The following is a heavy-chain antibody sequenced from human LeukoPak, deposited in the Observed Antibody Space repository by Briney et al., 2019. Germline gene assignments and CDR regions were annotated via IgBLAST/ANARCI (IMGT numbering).Heavy chain of an antibody. CDR3: ARGVGATFGN. D-gene: IGHD1-26*01. J-gene: IGHJ4*02. CDR1: GGSFSGYY. V-gene: IGHV4-34*01. Sequence: KTSETLSLTCAVYGGSFSGYYWSWIRQPPGKGLEWIGEINHSGSTNYNPSLKSRVTISVDTSKNQFSLKLSSVTVADTAVYYCARGVGATFGNWGQGTLVTVSS. CDR2: INHSGST.